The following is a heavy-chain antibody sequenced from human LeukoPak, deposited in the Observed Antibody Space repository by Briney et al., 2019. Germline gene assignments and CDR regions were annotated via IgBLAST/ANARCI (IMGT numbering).Heavy chain of an antibody. CDR1: GFTFSSYS. J-gene: IGHJ3*02. CDR3: ARETYYYGSGSAINYAFDI. CDR2: ISTGSSTI. V-gene: IGHV3-48*01. D-gene: IGHD3-10*01. Sequence: GGSLRLSCAASGFTFSSYSMNWVRQAPGKGLEWVSYISTGSSTIYYADSVKGRFTISRDNARNSLYLQMNSLRAEDTAVYYCARETYYYGSGSAINYAFDIWGQGTMVTVSS.